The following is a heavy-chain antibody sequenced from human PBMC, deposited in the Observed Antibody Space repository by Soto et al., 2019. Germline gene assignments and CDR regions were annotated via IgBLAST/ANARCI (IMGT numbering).Heavy chain of an antibody. CDR3: AKGGRDDILTGNDYYGLDV. V-gene: IGHV4-59*01. Sequence: PSETLSLTCTVSGVSISSSYWGWIRQPPGKGLEWIAYISYSGTTNYNPSLKSRVTTSVDTSQNQISLKLTSVTAADTAVYFCAKGGRDDILTGNDYYGLDVWGQGTKVTVSS. CDR2: ISYSGTT. D-gene: IGHD3-9*01. J-gene: IGHJ6*02. CDR1: GVSISSSY.